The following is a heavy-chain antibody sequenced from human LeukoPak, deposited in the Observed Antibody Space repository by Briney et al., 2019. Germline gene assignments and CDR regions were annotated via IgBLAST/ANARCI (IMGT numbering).Heavy chain of an antibody. CDR2: IKQDGSEK. V-gene: IGHV3-7*01. CDR3: ARVRGSWCLDC. Sequence: GSLRLSCEASGFTFSSYWMSWVRQAPGKGLEWVANIKQDGSEKYYVDSVKGRFTISRDNAKNSLYLQMNSLRADDTAVYYCARVRGSWCLDCWGQGTLVTVSS. CDR1: GFTFSSYW. D-gene: IGHD6-13*01. J-gene: IGHJ4*02.